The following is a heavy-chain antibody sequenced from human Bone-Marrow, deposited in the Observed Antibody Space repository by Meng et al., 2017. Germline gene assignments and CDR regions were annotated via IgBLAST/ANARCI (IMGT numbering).Heavy chain of an antibody. CDR1: GFTVSNYA. CDR2: ISGSSGST. Sequence: CAASGFTVSNYAMSWVRQAAGEGLGGVAAISGSSGSTYYADTVKSRFTISGNNSKNTLYLEKNSLRAEGTAVYYGAEESYELIDYWGQGTLVTVSS. J-gene: IGHJ4*02. D-gene: IGHD5-12*01. V-gene: IGHV3-23*01. CDR3: AEESYELIDY.